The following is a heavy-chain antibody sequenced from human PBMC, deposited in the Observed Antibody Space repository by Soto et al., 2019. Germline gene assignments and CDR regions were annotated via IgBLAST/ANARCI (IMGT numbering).Heavy chain of an antibody. CDR1: GGSISSYY. D-gene: IGHD6-19*01. V-gene: IGHV4-59*08. Sequence: PSETLSLTCTVSGGSISSYYWSWIRQPPGKGLEWIGYIYYSGSTNYNPSLQSRITISVDTSKNQFSLRLSSVTAADTAVYYCARLGSSGLYYGLDVWGQGTKVTVS. J-gene: IGHJ6*02. CDR2: IYYSGST. CDR3: ARLGSSGLYYGLDV.